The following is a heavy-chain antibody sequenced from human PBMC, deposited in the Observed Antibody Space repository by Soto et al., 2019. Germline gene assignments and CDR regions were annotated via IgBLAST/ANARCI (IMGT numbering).Heavy chain of an antibody. CDR2: IKSDGSST. CDR1: GFTFSSYW. J-gene: IGHJ4*02. V-gene: IGHV3-74*01. CDR3: ARDDYDYVWGSLRQFDC. D-gene: IGHD3-16*01. Sequence: EVQLVESGGGLVQPGGSLRLSCAASGFTFSSYWMHWVRQVPGKGLVWVSRIKSDGSSTTYADSVKGRFTIYRDNAKNTMYLQMNSLRAEDTAVYYCARDDYDYVWGSLRQFDCWGQGTLVTGFS.